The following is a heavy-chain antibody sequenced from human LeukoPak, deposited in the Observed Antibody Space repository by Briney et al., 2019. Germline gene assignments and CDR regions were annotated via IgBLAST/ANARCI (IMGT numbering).Heavy chain of an antibody. Sequence: SETLSLTCTVSGGSISSSRYYWGWLRQPPGKGREWVGSSYYSGSTNHNPSLKSGVTISVDTSKNQFSLKLSSVTAADTAVYYCARRKKPHVLLEGFHYRGEGTLGTVSS. J-gene: IGHJ4*02. CDR2: SYYSGST. CDR1: GGSISSSRYY. D-gene: IGHD6-6*01. V-gene: IGHV4-39*07. CDR3: ARRKKPHVLLEGFHY.